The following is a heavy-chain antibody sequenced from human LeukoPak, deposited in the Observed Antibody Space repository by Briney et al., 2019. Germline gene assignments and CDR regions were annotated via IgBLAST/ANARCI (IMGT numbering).Heavy chain of an antibody. D-gene: IGHD3-22*01. CDR2: IFPGDSDT. CDR3: ARQTDYYDSSVFDY. CDR1: GYSFTTSW. Sequence: GESLKIPCQGAGYSFTTSWIGWVRQMPGKGLEWMGIIFPGDSDTKYGPSFQGQVTISADKSISTAYLQWSSLKASDTAMYYCARQTDYYDSSVFDYWGQGTLVTVSS. V-gene: IGHV5-51*01. J-gene: IGHJ4*02.